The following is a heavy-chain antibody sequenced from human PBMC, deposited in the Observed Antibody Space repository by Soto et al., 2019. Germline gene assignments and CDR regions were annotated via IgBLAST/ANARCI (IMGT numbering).Heavy chain of an antibody. CDR3: ARGLISGSHYSGGWYYFDS. CDR1: GGSFGDYI. CDR2: INHSGSA. J-gene: IGHJ4*02. V-gene: IGHV4-34*01. D-gene: IGHD1-26*01. Sequence: PSETLSLTCAVYGGSFGDYIWTWIRQTPGKGLQWIGQINHSGSANYNPSLKSRVTISVHTSSSQFSLELSSVTAADTAVYYCARGLISGSHYSGGWYYFDSWGQGTLVTVSS.